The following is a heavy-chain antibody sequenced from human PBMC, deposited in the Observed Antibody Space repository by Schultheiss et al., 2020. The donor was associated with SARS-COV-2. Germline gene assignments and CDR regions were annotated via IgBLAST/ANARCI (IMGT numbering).Heavy chain of an antibody. V-gene: IGHV3-23*01. CDR3: ARERGGYCSSTSCPNRYYYYGMDV. CDR2: ISGSGGST. Sequence: GESLKISCAASGFTFSSYAMSWVRQAPGKGLEWVSAISGSGGSTYYADSVKGRFTISRDNAKNSLYLQMNSLRAEDTAVYYCARERGGYCSSTSCPNRYYYYGMDVWGQGTTVTVSS. D-gene: IGHD2-2*01. CDR1: GFTFSSYA. J-gene: IGHJ6*02.